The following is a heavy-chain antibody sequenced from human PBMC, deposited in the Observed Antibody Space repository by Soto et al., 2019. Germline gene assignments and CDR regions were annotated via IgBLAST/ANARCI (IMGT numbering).Heavy chain of an antibody. V-gene: IGHV3-23*01. J-gene: IGHJ6*03. CDR3: AKCVSGNSFSYMDV. Sequence: GGSLRLSCAASGFTFNNYILRWVRQAPGKGLEWVSGITGPGDSTWYADSARGRFTVSRDNSRNTLYLQMNSLRAEDTAVYYCAKCVSGNSFSYMDVWGKGTTVTVSS. CDR1: GFTFNNYI. CDR2: ITGPGDST. D-gene: IGHD5-12*01.